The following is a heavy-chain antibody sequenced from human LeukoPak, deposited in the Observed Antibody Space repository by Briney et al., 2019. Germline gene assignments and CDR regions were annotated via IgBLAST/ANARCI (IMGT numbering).Heavy chain of an antibody. CDR3: ATHLYSSSWYYFDN. J-gene: IGHJ4*02. V-gene: IGHV1-18*01. CDR2: ISADNSNT. D-gene: IGHD6-13*01. CDR1: GYIFTTYG. Sequence: GASVKVSCTASGYIFTTYGFSWVRQAPGQGLEWLGSISADNSNTNYAQKLQDRVTMTTDTSTSTASMELRSLRSDDTAVYYCATHLYSSSWYYFDNWGQGTLVTVSS.